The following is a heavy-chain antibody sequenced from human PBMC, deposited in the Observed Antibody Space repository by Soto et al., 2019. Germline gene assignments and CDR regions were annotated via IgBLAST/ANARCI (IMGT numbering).Heavy chain of an antibody. V-gene: IGHV5-51*01. CDR3: ASGGGGRPDYYYYGMDV. CDR2: IYPGDSDT. Sequence: PGESLTISCKGSGYRFTSYLIDWVRPMPGKGLEWMGIIYPGDSDTRYSPSSQGQVTIPADNSISTAYLQWSSLKASDTAMYYCASGGGGRPDYYYYGMDVWGQGTTVTVSS. CDR1: GYRFTSYL. D-gene: IGHD2-15*01. J-gene: IGHJ6*02.